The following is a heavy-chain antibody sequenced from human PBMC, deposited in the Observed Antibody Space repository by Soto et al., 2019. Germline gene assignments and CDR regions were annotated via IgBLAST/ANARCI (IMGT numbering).Heavy chain of an antibody. Sequence: PGGSLRLSCVASGFNFSIFAMSWVRQAPGKGLEWVSAISGSGSGTFYSDSVKGRFTISRDNPKNTLFLEMKSLRPEDAAVYYCAKDRIQDCTSSSCYRGGDSWGHGTLVTVSS. J-gene: IGHJ5*01. CDR2: ISGSGSGT. CDR1: GFNFSIFA. CDR3: AKDRIQDCTSSSCYRGGDS. V-gene: IGHV3-23*01. D-gene: IGHD2-2*01.